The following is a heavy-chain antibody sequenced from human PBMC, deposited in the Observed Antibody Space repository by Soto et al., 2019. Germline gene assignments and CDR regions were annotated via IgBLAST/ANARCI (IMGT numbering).Heavy chain of an antibody. CDR3: ARGGTRDNGDLYYYGMDV. D-gene: IGHD3-10*01. CDR1: GGTFSSYA. Sequence: QVQLVQSGAEVKKPGSSVKVSCKASGGTFSSYAISWVRQAPGQGLEWMGGIIPIFGTANYAQKFQGRVTITADESTSTAYMELSSLRSEDTAVYYCARGGTRDNGDLYYYGMDVWGQGTTVTVSS. J-gene: IGHJ6*02. CDR2: IIPIFGTA. V-gene: IGHV1-69*01.